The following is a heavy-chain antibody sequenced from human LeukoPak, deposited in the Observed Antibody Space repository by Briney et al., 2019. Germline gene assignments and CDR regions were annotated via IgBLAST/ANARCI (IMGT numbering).Heavy chain of an antibody. Sequence: ASVKVSCKASGYTFTGCFIHYVRQAPGQGLEWMGWIDPNSDNIRYSETFKDRVTMTRGTSTNTAYMELSWLRSDDTAVHYCARSAYNYGYVYFDHWGQGTLVIVSS. V-gene: IGHV1-2*02. CDR1: GYTFTGCF. D-gene: IGHD5-18*01. CDR3: ARSAYNYGYVYFDH. J-gene: IGHJ4*02. CDR2: IDPNSDNI.